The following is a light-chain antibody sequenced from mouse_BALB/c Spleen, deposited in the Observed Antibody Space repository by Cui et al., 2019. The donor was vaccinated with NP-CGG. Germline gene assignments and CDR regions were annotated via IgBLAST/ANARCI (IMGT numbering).Light chain of an antibody. CDR3: ALWYSNHWV. V-gene: IGLV1*01. Sequence: QAVVTQESALTTSPGETVTLNCRSSTGAVTTSNYANWVQEKPDHLFTGLIGGTNNRAPGVPARFSGSLIGDKAALTITGAQTEDEPIYFCALWYSNHWVFGGGTKLTVL. CDR1: TGAVTTSNY. CDR2: GTN. J-gene: IGLJ1*01.